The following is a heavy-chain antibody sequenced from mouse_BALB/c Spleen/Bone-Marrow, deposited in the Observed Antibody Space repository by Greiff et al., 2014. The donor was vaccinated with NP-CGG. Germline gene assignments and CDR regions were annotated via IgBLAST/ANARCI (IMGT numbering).Heavy chain of an antibody. J-gene: IGHJ2*01. V-gene: IGHV1S41*01. Sequence: DLVKPGASVKLSCKASGYTFTSYWINWIKQRPGQGLEWIGRIALGSGSTYYNEMVKGKAILTVETSTSTAYIQLSSLSSEDSAVYFCAYYRHDVNYWGQGTTLTVSS. D-gene: IGHD2-14*01. CDR2: IALGSGST. CDR1: GYTFTSYW. CDR3: AYYRHDVNY.